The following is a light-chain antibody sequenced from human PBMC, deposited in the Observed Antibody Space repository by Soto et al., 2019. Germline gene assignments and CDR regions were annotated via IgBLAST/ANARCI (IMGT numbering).Light chain of an antibody. V-gene: IGKV1-5*01. J-gene: IGKJ1*01. Sequence: EIQKTPSPATPFKNIGDSVTITFPARQSIRRWLAWYQKKPGKAPRLLIHDASSLQSGVPLRFSGGGSGTEFTLTITSLQPDDFATYYCQQYSDFSSWTFGQGTKV. CDR2: DAS. CDR3: QQYSDFSSWT. CDR1: QSIRRW.